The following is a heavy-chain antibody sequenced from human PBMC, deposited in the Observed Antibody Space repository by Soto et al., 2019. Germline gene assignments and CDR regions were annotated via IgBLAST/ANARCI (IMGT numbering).Heavy chain of an antibody. D-gene: IGHD1-1*01. CDR1: GYAFTTYG. V-gene: IGHV1-18*01. CDR3: ARGRYGDY. J-gene: IGHJ4*02. CDR2: ISAHNGNT. Sequence: QVHLVQSGAEVKKPGASVKVSCKGSGYAFTTYGITWVRQAPGQGLEWMGWISAHNGNTNYAQKLPGRVTVTRDTSTSTAYMELRSLRSDDTAVYYCARGRYGDYWGQGALVTVPS.